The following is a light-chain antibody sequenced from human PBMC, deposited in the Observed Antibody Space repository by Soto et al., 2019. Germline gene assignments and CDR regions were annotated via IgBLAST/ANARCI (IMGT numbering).Light chain of an antibody. CDR2: AAS. V-gene: IGKV1-39*01. J-gene: IGKJ2*01. CDR1: PSISSS. Sequence: DIQMTQSPSSLSASVGDGVTIICRASPSISSSLNWYQQRPGEAPKILIYAASSLQSGVPSRFSGSGFGTDFTLTISSLRPEDFATYYCQQSYSTPPSFGQGTRLEIK. CDR3: QQSYSTPPS.